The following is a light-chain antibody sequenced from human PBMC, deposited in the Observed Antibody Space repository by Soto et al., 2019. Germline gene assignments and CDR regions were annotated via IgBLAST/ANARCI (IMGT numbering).Light chain of an antibody. CDR1: SGDIGAYNY. J-gene: IGLJ2*01. V-gene: IGLV2-14*03. Sequence: QSVLTQPASVSGSPGQSITISCTGTSGDIGAYNYVSWYQQHPDKAPKLIIYDVTYRPSGISSRFSGSKSGNTASLTISGLQAEDEADYFCSSYTTSSTVVFGGGTKLTVL. CDR3: SSYTTSSTVV. CDR2: DVT.